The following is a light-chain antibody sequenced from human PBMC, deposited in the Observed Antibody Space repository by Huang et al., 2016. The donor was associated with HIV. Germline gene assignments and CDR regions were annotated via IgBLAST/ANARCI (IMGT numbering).Light chain of an antibody. CDR1: QSVSSN. J-gene: IGKJ4*01. CDR2: GAS. V-gene: IGKV3-15*01. CDR3: QQYNNWPPLT. Sequence: EIVMKQSPATLSVSPGERTTISCRASQSVSSNLAWYQQKPGQAPRRLIYGASTRATGSPARCSGSGWGTEFTLTISSLQSEDFAVYYCQQYNNWPPLTFGGGTKVEIK.